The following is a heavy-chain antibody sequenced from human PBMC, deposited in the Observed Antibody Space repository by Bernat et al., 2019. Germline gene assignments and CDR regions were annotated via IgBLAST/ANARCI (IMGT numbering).Heavy chain of an antibody. CDR3: ARGVYCSGGSCYSPGFDY. CDR2: INSDGSST. Sequence: EVQLVESGGGLVQPGGSLRLSCAASGFTFSSYWMHWVRQAPGKGLVWVSRINSDGSSTSYADSVNGRFTISRDNAKNTLYLQMNSLRAEDTAVYYCARGVYCSGGSCYSPGFDYWGQGTLVTVSS. CDR1: GFTFSSYW. D-gene: IGHD2-15*01. J-gene: IGHJ4*02. V-gene: IGHV3-74*01.